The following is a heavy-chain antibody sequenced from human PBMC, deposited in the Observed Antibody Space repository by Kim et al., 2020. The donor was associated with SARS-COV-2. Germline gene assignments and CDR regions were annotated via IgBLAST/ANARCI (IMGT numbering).Heavy chain of an antibody. J-gene: IGHJ6*02. D-gene: IGHD2-15*01. CDR1: GGSFSGYY. V-gene: IGHV4-34*01. CDR2: INHSGST. Sequence: SETLSLTCAVYGGSFSGYYWSWIRQPPGKGLEWIGEINHSGSTNYNPSLKSRVTISVDTSKNQFSLKLSSVTAADTAVYYCARGLWERGTWEFYYYYYGMDVWGQGTTVTVSS. CDR3: ARGLWERGTWEFYYYYYGMDV.